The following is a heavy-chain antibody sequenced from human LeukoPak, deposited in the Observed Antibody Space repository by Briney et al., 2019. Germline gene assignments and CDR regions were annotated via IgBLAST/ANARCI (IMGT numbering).Heavy chain of an antibody. V-gene: IGHV1-2*02. D-gene: IGHD1-1*01. CDR3: ARDQGGAGTASYGMDV. CDR1: GYTFTGYY. J-gene: IGHJ6*02. CDR2: INPNSGGT. Sequence: GASVKVSCKASGYTFTGYYMHWARQAPGQGLEWMGWINPNSGGTNYAQKFQGRVTMTRDTSISTAYMELSRLRSDDTAVYYCARDQGGAGTASYGMDVWGQGTTVTVSS.